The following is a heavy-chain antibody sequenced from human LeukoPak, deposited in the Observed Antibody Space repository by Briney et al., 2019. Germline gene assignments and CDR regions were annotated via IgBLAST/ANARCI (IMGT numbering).Heavy chain of an antibody. J-gene: IGHJ4*02. CDR1: GFTFDDYG. CDR2: INWNGGST. V-gene: IGHV3-20*04. CDR3: ARETIYCSSTSCSRDDY. D-gene: IGHD2-2*01. Sequence: PGRSLRLSCAASGFTFDDYGMSWVRQAPGKGLEWVSGINWNGGSTGYADSVKGRFTISRDNAKNSLYLQMNSLRAEDTALYYCARETIYCSSTSCSRDDYWGQGTLVTVSS.